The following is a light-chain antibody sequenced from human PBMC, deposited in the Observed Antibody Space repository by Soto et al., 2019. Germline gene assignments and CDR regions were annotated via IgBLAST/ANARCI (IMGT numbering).Light chain of an antibody. CDR1: QTISSW. CDR2: KAS. Sequence: DIQMTQSPSTLSGSVGDRGTITCRASQTISSWLAWYQQKPGKAPKLLIYKASTLKSGVPSRFSGSGSGTEFTLTISSLQPDDFATYYCQQYNSYPRTFGPGTKVDIK. J-gene: IGKJ3*01. V-gene: IGKV1-5*03. CDR3: QQYNSYPRT.